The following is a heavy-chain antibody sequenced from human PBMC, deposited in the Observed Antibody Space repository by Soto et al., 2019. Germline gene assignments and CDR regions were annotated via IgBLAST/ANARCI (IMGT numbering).Heavy chain of an antibody. Sequence: QVQLQESGPGLVKPSQTLSLTCTDSGGSISSSGYYWSWIRQHPGKGLEWIGYIYYSGSTYYNPSLKSRVTISVDTSKNQFSLKLSSVTAADTAVYYCARGQRDVVVPAASFDYWGQGTLVTVSS. D-gene: IGHD2-2*01. CDR1: GGSISSSGYY. J-gene: IGHJ4*02. CDR2: IYYSGST. CDR3: ARGQRDVVVPAASFDY. V-gene: IGHV4-31*03.